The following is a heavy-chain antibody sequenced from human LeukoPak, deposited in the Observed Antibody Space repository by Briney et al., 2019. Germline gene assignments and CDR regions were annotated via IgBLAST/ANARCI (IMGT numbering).Heavy chain of an antibody. J-gene: IGHJ4*02. CDR1: GFTFTNYA. CDR3: ARDAPPYCSGGSCYSRY. Sequence: GGSLRLSCAASGFTFTNYAMNWVRQAPGKGLEWVANIKQDGSEKYYVDFVKGRFTISRDNAKNSLYLQMSRLRAEDTAVYYCARDAPPYCSGGSCYSRYWGQGALVTVSS. D-gene: IGHD2-15*01. V-gene: IGHV3-7*01. CDR2: IKQDGSEK.